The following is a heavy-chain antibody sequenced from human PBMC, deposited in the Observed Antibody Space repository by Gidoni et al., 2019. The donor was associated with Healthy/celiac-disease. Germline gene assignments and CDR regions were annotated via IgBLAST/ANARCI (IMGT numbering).Heavy chain of an antibody. CDR2: IYWNDDK. V-gene: IGHV2-5*01. CDR3: ALEGGSSGYYSKSTFDY. J-gene: IGHJ4*02. CDR1: GFSLSTSGVG. D-gene: IGHD3-22*01. Sequence: QITLKESGPTLVKPTQTLTLTCTFSGFSLSTSGVGVGWIRQPPGKALEWLALIYWNDDKRYSPSLKSRLTITKDTSKNQVVLTMTNMDPVDTATYYCALEGGSSGYYSKSTFDYWGQGTLVTVSS.